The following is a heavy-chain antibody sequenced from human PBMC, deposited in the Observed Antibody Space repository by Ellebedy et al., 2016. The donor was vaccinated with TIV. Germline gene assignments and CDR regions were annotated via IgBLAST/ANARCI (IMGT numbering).Heavy chain of an antibody. CDR1: GGIFSSHG. D-gene: IGHD3-22*01. J-gene: IGHJ1*01. CDR3: ARVSGYYHGYVQH. CDR2: IIAIFGTA. V-gene: IGHV1-69*13. Sequence: ASVKVSCKASGGIFSSHGIRWVRQAPGQGLEWMGGIIAIFGTANYAQKFQGRVTITADESTSTVYMEVSSLRSEDTAVYYCARVSGYYHGYVQHWGQGTLVTVSS.